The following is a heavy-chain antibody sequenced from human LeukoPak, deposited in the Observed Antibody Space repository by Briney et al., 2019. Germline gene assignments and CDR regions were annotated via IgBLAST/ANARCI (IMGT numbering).Heavy chain of an antibody. D-gene: IGHD2-15*01. Sequence: PSETLSLTCAVYGGSFSGYYWSWIRQPPGKGLEWIGEINHSGSTNYNPSLKSRVTISVDTSKNQFSLKLSSVTAADTAVYYCARVELGCSGGSCYPYYFDYWGQGTLVTVSS. CDR2: INHSGST. CDR3: ARVELGCSGGSCYPYYFDY. CDR1: GGSFSGYY. V-gene: IGHV4-34*01. J-gene: IGHJ4*02.